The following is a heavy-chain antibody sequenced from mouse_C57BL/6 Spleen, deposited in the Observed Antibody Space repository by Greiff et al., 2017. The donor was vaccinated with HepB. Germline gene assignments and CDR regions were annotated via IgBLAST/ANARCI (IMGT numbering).Heavy chain of an antibody. J-gene: IGHJ2*01. CDR1: GYTFTSYW. V-gene: IGHV1-55*01. CDR3: ARDYYGSSYLDY. D-gene: IGHD1-1*01. Sequence: QVQLKQPGAELVKPGASVKMSCKASGYTFTSYWITWVKQRPGQGLEWIGDIYPGSGSTNYNEKFKSKATLTVDTSSSTAYMQLSSLTSEDSAVYYCARDYYGSSYLDYWGQGTTLTVSS. CDR2: IYPGSGST.